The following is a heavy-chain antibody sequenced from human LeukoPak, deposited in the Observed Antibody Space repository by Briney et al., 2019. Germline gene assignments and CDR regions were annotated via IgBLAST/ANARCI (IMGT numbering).Heavy chain of an antibody. J-gene: IGHJ4*02. D-gene: IGHD5-18*01. CDR2: IYYSGST. Sequence: PSETLSLTCTVSGGSISSYYRSWIRQPPGKGLERIGNIYYSGSTNYNPSLKIRVTISVDTSKNKFSLKLSSMTAAAAAVYYCARHPQRGYSYGYYFDYWGQGTLVTVSS. CDR1: GGSISSYY. V-gene: IGHV4-59*08. CDR3: ARHPQRGYSYGYYFDY.